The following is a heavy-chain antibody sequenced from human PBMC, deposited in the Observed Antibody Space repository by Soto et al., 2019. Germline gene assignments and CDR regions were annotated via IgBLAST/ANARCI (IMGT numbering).Heavy chain of an antibody. Sequence: LRLSCAASGFTFSSYWMSWVRQAPGKGLEWVANIKQDGSEKYYVDSVKGRFTISRDISKSTLYLQMNSLRAEDTAVYYCSKNGCSYPACYPYYYYVDVWGRGTTVTVSS. CDR1: GFTFSSYW. V-gene: IGHV3-7*05. CDR3: SKNGCSYPACYPYYYYVDV. D-gene: IGHD2-15*01. J-gene: IGHJ6*03. CDR2: IKQDGSEK.